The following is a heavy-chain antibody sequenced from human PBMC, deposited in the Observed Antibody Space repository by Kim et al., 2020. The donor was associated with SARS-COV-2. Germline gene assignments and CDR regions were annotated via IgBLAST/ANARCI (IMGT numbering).Heavy chain of an antibody. J-gene: IGHJ6*02. CDR2: IGTAGDT. D-gene: IGHD6-13*01. CDR1: GFTFSSYD. V-gene: IGHV3-13*01. Sequence: GGSLRLSCAASGFTFSSYDMHWVRQATGKGLEWVSAIGTAGDTYYPGSVKGRFTISRENAKNSLYLQMNSLRAGDTAVYYCARGDSSSWEGYYYYYGMDVLGQGTTVTVSS. CDR3: ARGDSSSWEGYYYYYGMDV.